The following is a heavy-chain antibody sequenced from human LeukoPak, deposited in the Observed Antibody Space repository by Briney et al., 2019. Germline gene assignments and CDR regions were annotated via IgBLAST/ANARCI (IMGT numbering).Heavy chain of an antibody. CDR3: ARVDSSGWFYFDY. V-gene: IGHV3-30-3*01. J-gene: IGHJ4*02. CDR1: GFTFSSYA. CDR2: ISYDGSNK. D-gene: IGHD6-19*01. Sequence: PGGSLGLSCAASGFTFSSYAMHWVRQAPGKGLEWVAVISYDGSNKYYADSVKGRFTISRDNSKNTLYLQMNSLRAEDTAVYYCARVDSSGWFYFDYWGQGTLVTVSS.